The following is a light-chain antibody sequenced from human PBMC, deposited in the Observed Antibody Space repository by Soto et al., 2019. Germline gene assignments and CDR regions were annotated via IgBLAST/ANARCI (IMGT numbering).Light chain of an antibody. V-gene: IGKV3-20*01. J-gene: IGKJ1*01. CDR3: QQYGSSPSWT. CDR1: QSVSSIY. CDR2: GAS. Sequence: GLPQSPGTLSLSPVERATLSFRASQSVSSIYLAWYQHKPGQAHRLLIYGASSRATGIPDRFTGSGSGTDFTLTISRLEPEDFALYYCQQYGSSPSWTFGPGTKVDI.